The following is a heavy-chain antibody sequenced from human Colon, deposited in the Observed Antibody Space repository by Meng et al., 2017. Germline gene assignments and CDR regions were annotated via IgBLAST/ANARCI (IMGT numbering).Heavy chain of an antibody. CDR1: GYIFTTFG. J-gene: IGHJ4*02. Sequence: QVQLVQSGADVKKPGASVKVSCKASGYIFTTFGISWVQQAPGEGLEWMGWISAYNGNTNSAQKFQDRVTMTTDTSTNTAYMDLRSLRSDDTAMYYCARDRQWLGSDYWGQGTLVTVSS. CDR3: ARDRQWLGSDY. CDR2: ISAYNGNT. V-gene: IGHV1-18*01. D-gene: IGHD6-19*01.